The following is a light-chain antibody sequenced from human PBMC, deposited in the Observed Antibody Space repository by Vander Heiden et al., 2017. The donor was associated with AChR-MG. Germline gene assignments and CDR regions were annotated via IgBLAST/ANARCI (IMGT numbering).Light chain of an antibody. CDR3: LLYYGATWV. V-gene: IGLV7-43*01. CDR1: TGAVSSGYY. J-gene: IGLJ3*02. Sequence: QAVVTQEPSLTVSPGGTVTLTCASSTGAVSSGYYPSWFQQKPGQAPRALIYSTGNKYSWTPARFSGSLLGGKAALTLSGVQPEDEAEYYCLLYYGATWVFGGGTKLTVL. CDR2: STG.